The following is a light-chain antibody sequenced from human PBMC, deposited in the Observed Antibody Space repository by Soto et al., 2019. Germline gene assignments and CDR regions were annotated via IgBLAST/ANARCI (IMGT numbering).Light chain of an antibody. V-gene: IGKV3-11*01. Sequence: EIVLTQSPATLSLSPGERATLSCRASQSVSSYLAWYQQKPGQAPRLLIYDASNRATGIPARFSGSGSGTDFTLTASSLEPDDFAVYYCQQRSNWLTFGGGTKVEIK. CDR1: QSVSSY. J-gene: IGKJ4*01. CDR2: DAS. CDR3: QQRSNWLT.